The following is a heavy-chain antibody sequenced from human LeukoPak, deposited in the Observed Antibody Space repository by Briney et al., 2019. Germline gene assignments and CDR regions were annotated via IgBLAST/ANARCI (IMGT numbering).Heavy chain of an antibody. CDR3: ARAPYYYGSGLPQH. D-gene: IGHD3-10*01. CDR2: IYYSGST. Sequence: SETLSLTCTVFGGSISSYYWSWIRQPPGKGLEWIGYIYYSGSTNYNPSLKSRVTISVDTSKNQFSLKLSSVTAADTAVYYCARAPYYYGSGLPQHWGQGTLVTVSS. V-gene: IGHV4-59*01. J-gene: IGHJ1*01. CDR1: GGSISSYY.